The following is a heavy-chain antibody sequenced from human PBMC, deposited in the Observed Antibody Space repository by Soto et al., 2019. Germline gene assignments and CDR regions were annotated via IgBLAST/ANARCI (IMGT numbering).Heavy chain of an antibody. J-gene: IGHJ6*02. CDR1: GGSFSGDY. CDR2: INHSGST. CDR3: ATGGYSYGYDYYYYYGMDV. D-gene: IGHD5-18*01. Sequence: PSETLSLTCAVYGGSFSGDYWSWIHQPPGKGLEWIGEINHSGSTNYNPSLKSRVTISVDTSKNQFSLKLSSVTAADTAVYYCATGGYSYGYDYYYYYGMDVWGQGTTVTVS. V-gene: IGHV4-34*01.